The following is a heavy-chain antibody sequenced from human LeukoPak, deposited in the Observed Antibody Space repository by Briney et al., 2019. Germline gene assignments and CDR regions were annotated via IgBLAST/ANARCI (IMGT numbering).Heavy chain of an antibody. D-gene: IGHD2-8*02. Sequence: SGGSLRLSCAASGFIFNEYGMHWVRQAPGKGLEWVALIQPDGNDKYYVDSVKGRFTISRDNSKNALYLQMNSLRAEDTAVYYCAKRPHCTGGVCYSIDYWGQGTLVTVSS. CDR3: AKRPHCTGGVCYSIDY. CDR1: GFIFNEYG. J-gene: IGHJ4*02. CDR2: IQPDGNDK. V-gene: IGHV3-30*02.